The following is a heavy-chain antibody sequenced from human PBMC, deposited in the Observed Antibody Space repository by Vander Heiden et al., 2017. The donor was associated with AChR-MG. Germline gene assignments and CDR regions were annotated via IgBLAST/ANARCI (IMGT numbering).Heavy chain of an antibody. Sequence: QVQRVESGGGVVQPGRSLRLSCAASGFTFSSTAMPWVRQAPGKGLEWLAVTSYDGSNKNYADSVKGRFTISRDNSKNTLYLQMNNLRAEDTAVYYCAKALSSSWYQVYYYYGMDVWGQGTTVTVSS. D-gene: IGHD6-13*01. CDR1: GFTFSSTA. CDR3: AKALSSSWYQVYYYYGMDV. J-gene: IGHJ6*02. CDR2: TSYDGSNK. V-gene: IGHV3-30*18.